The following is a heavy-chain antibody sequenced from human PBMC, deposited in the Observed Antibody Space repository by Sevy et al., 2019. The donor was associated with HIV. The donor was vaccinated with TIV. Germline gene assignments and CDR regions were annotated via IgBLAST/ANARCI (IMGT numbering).Heavy chain of an antibody. J-gene: IGHJ6*02. CDR3: ARPRANYVDHYFFYAMDV. CDR2: ISYDGSDK. V-gene: IGHV3-30-3*01. CDR1: GFALSNYYA. Sequence: GGSLRLSCAASGFALSNYYAMNWVRQAPGKGLEWVALISYDGSDKYYADSVKGRFTISRDNFKNTLYLQMNSLTTEDTAVYYCARPRANYVDHYFFYAMDVWGQGTTVTVSS. D-gene: IGHD4-17*01.